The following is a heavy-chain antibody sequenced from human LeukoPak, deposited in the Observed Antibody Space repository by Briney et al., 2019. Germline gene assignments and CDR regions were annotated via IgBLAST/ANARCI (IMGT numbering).Heavy chain of an antibody. Sequence: PSETLSLTCTVSGGSISSYYWSWIRQPPGKGLEWIGYIYYSGSTNYNPSLKSRVTISVDTSKNQFSLKLSSVTAADTAVYYCARPTRNWNDGIDYWGQGTLVTVSS. CDR2: IYYSGST. CDR1: GGSISSYY. V-gene: IGHV4-59*12. J-gene: IGHJ4*02. D-gene: IGHD1-1*01. CDR3: ARPTRNWNDGIDY.